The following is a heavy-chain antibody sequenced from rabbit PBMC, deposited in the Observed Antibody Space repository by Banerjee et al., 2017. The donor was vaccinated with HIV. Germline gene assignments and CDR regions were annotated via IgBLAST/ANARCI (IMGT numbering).Heavy chain of an antibody. D-gene: IGHD8-1*01. V-gene: IGHV1S45*01. Sequence: QEQLVESGGGLVQPVGSLTLTCTPPGRSFSSNHHMCWLRQAPGKGLEWIACIDSGSSDFTYFASWAKGRFTISKTSSTTVTLQMTSLTAADTATYFCARDSGSSFSSYGMDLWGQGTLVTVS. CDR1: GRSFSSNHH. J-gene: IGHJ6*01. CDR2: IDSGSSDFT. CDR3: ARDSGSSFSSYGMDL.